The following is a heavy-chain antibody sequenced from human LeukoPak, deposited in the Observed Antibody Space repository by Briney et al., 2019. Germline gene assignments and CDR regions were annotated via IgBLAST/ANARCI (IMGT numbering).Heavy chain of an antibody. CDR3: ARAVDTAPARYYYGMDV. D-gene: IGHD5-18*01. V-gene: IGHV4-4*07. Sequence: SETLSLTCTVSGGSISSYYWSWIRQPAGKGLEWIGRIYTSGSTNYNPSLKSRATMSVDTSKNQFSLKLSSVTAADTAVYYCARAVDTAPARYYYGMDVWGQGTTVTVSS. J-gene: IGHJ6*02. CDR1: GGSISSYY. CDR2: IYTSGST.